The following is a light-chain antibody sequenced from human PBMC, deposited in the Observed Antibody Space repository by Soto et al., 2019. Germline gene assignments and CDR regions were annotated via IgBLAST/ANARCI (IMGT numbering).Light chain of an antibody. V-gene: IGLV1-47*01. CDR3: AAWDDRLSVGV. Sequence: QSVLTQPPSASGTPGQRVTISCSGSSSNIGSNYVYWYQQLPGTAPKLLIYRNNQRPSGVPDRFSGSKSGTSASLAISGLRSEDEADYYCAAWDDRLSVGVFGGGTKLTVL. CDR1: SSNIGSNY. J-gene: IGLJ3*02. CDR2: RNN.